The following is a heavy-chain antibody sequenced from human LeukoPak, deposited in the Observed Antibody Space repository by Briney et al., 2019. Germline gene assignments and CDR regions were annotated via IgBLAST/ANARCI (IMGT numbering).Heavy chain of an antibody. CDR2: IFHSGTT. CDR1: GYSISDGFY. V-gene: IGHV4-38-2*02. CDR3: AREVSSWYRGDYYYMDV. Sequence: SETLSLTCTVSGYSISDGFYWDWIRQTPGKGLEWIGSIFHSGTTYYNPSLKSRATISVDTSKNQFSLKLSSVTAADTAVYYCAREVSSWYRGDYYYMDVWGKGTTVTISS. D-gene: IGHD6-13*01. J-gene: IGHJ6*03.